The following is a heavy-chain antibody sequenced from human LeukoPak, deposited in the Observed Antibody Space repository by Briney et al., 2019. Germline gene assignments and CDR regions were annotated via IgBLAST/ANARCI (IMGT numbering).Heavy chain of an antibody. D-gene: IGHD4-17*01. V-gene: IGHV3-21*01. CDR3: ARANGDLDS. CDR2: ISSSGNYI. J-gene: IGHJ4*02. CDR1: GFTFSSYT. Sequence: GGSLRLSCAASGFTFSSYTMNWVRQAPGKGLEWVSSISSSGNYIYYADSVKGRFTISRDNAKNSLYLQMNRLRAEDTGVYYCARANGDLDSWGQGTLVTVSS.